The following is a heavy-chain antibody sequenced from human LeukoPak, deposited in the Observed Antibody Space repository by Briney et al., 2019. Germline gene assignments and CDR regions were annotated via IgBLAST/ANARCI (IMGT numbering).Heavy chain of an antibody. D-gene: IGHD6-13*01. J-gene: IGHJ4*02. Sequence: PGGSLRLSCAASGFTFSSYAMSWVRQAPGKGLEWVSAISGSGGKTNYADSVRGRFTISRDNSKNTLYLQMNSLRAQDTAIYYCAKVSWANYIDYWGQGTPVTVSS. CDR3: AKVSWANYIDY. V-gene: IGHV3-23*01. CDR1: GFTFSSYA. CDR2: ISGSGGKT.